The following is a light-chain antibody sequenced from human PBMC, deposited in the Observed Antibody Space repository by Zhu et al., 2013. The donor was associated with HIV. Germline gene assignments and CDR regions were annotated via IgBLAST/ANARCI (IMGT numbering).Light chain of an antibody. CDR2: DVS. Sequence: AVQLTQSPSSLSASVGDTITITCRASHDIASALAWYRQKPGRAPELLIYDVSTLEVGVPSSFSGSGFGTEFTLTISGLESADFATYYCHQSHTPPLTFGRRDQGGH. V-gene: IGKV1-13*02. CDR1: HDIASA. J-gene: IGKJ4*01. CDR3: HQSHTPPLT.